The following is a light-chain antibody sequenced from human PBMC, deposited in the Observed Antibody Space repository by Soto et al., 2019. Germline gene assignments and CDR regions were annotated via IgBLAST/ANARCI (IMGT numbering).Light chain of an antibody. CDR3: QQYNNWPPT. J-gene: IGKJ5*01. CDR2: GAS. V-gene: IGKV3-15*01. Sequence: EIVMTQSPATLSVSPGERATLSCRASQSVSGNLAWYQQKPGQAPRLLIYGASTRATGIPARFSGSGSGTDFTLAISSLQSEDFAVYYCQQYNNWPPTFGQGTRLEIK. CDR1: QSVSGN.